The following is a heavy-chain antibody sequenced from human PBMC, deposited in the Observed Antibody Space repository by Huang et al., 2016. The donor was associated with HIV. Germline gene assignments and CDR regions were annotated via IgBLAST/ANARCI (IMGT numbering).Heavy chain of an antibody. CDR3: ARARGFLYDSTGYYSRYYFDS. V-gene: IGHV1-8*03. Sequence: QVQLVQSGAEVKKPGASVKVSCKASGFNFNNYDFNWVRQASGQGLELRGWMNPKSGNRGNAQKFQGRVTSTRNTSITTAYMELRSLRSEDTAVYYCARARGFLYDSTGYYSRYYFDSWGQGTLVTISS. D-gene: IGHD3-22*01. CDR1: GFNFNNYD. J-gene: IGHJ4*02. CDR2: MNPKSGNR.